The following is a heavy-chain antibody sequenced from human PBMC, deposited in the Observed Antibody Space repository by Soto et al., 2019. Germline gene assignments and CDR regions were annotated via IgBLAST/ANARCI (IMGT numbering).Heavy chain of an antibody. J-gene: IGHJ3*02. CDR1: GGSISSYY. CDR3: ARGHSSGWIDAFDI. V-gene: IGHV4-59*01. D-gene: IGHD6-19*01. Sequence: QVQLQESGPGLVKPSETLSLTCTVSGGSISSYYWSWIRQPPGKGLEWIGYLYYSGSTNYNPSLKSRVTISVDTSKNQFSLKLSSVTAADTAVYCCARGHSSGWIDAFDIWGQGTMVTVSS. CDR2: LYYSGST.